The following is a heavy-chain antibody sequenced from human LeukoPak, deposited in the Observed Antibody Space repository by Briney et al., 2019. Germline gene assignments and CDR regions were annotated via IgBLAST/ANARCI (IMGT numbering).Heavy chain of an antibody. V-gene: IGHV4-59*02. J-gene: IGHJ4*02. CDR3: ARIIAGRLDF. Sequence: PPETLSLTCTVSGDSVRSDSWSWIRQAPRKGLEWIGDIYYSGDTNYDPSLKNRITISVDTSKNQCSLKMNSVTAADTAVYYCARIIAGRLDFWGQGTLVTVSS. CDR2: IYYSGDT. CDR1: GDSVRSDS. D-gene: IGHD6-6*01.